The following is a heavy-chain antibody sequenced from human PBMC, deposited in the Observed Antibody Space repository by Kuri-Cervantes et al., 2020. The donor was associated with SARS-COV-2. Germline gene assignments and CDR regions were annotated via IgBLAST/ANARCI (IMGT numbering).Heavy chain of an antibody. CDR3: ARAQYTYGSGSYVYFQH. CDR1: GFTFSSYS. CDR2: ISSSSSTI. V-gene: IGHV3-48*01. Sequence: GESLKISCAASGFTFSSYSMNWVRQAPGKGLEWVSYISSSSSTIYYADSVKGRFTISRDNAKNSLYLQMNSLRAEDTAVYYCARAQYTYGSGSYVYFQHWGQGTLVTVSS. D-gene: IGHD3-10*01. J-gene: IGHJ1*01.